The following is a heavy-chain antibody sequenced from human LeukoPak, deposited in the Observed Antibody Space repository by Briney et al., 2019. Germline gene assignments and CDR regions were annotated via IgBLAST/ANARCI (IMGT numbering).Heavy chain of an antibody. CDR3: ATVPSRGVPSAYYYYMDV. CDR2: FDPEDGKT. V-gene: IGHV1-24*01. D-gene: IGHD2-2*01. J-gene: IGHJ6*03. CDR1: GYTLTELS. Sequence: GASVKVSCKVSGYTLTELSMHWVRQAPGKGLEWMGGFDPEDGKTIYAQKFQGRVTMTEDTSTDTAYMELSSLRSEDTAVYYCATVPSRGVPSAYYYYMDVWGKGTTVTVSS.